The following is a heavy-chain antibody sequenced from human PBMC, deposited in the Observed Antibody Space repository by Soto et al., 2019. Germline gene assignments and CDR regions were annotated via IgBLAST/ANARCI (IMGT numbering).Heavy chain of an antibody. CDR2: IYYSGST. D-gene: IGHD3-22*01. V-gene: IGHV4-31*03. Sequence: PSETLSLTCTVSGGSISSGGYYWSWIRRHPGKGLEWIGYIYYSGSTYYNPSLKSRVTISVDTSKNQFSLKLSSVTAADTAVYYCARVPQYYYDTPSGPGAFDIWGQGTMVTVSS. J-gene: IGHJ3*02. CDR3: ARVPQYYYDTPSGPGAFDI. CDR1: GGSISSGGYY.